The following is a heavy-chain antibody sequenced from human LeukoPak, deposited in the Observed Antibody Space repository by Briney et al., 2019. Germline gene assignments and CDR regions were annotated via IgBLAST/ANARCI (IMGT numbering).Heavy chain of an antibody. V-gene: IGHV3-21*01. CDR3: ARYSSIPPYDY. CDR2: ISSSSYI. Sequence: PGGSLRLSCTASGFTFSSYSMNWVRQAPGKGLEWVSSISSSSYIYYADSVKGRFTISRDNAKNSLYLQMNSLRAEDTAVYYCARYSSIPPYDYWGQGTLVTVSS. CDR1: GFTFSSYS. J-gene: IGHJ4*02. D-gene: IGHD2-21*01.